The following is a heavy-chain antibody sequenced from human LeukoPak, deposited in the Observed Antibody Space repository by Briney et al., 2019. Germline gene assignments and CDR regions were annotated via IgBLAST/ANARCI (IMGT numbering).Heavy chain of an antibody. CDR3: ARGGDYDSSGYYKY. D-gene: IGHD3-22*01. J-gene: IGHJ4*02. CDR1: GGTFSSYA. V-gene: IGHV1-69*01. CDR2: IIPIFGTA. Sequence: PVKVSCKASGGTFSSYAISWVRQAPGQGLEWMGGIIPIFGTANYAQKFQGRVTITADESTSTAYMELSSLRSEDTAVYYCARGGDYDSSGYYKYWGQGTLVTVSS.